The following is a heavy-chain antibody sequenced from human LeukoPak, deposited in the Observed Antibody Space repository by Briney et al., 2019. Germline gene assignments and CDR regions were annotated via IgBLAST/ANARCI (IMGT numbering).Heavy chain of an antibody. V-gene: IGHV4-4*07. CDR2: IYTSGST. CDR3: ARERTGKYSSGWYASDY. J-gene: IGHJ4*02. Sequence: SETLSLTCTVSGGSISSYYWSWIRQPAGKGLEWIGRIYTSGSTNYNPSLKSRVTMSADTSKNQFCLKLSCVTAADTAVYYCARERTGKYSSGWYASDYWGQGTLVTVSS. CDR1: GGSISSYY. D-gene: IGHD6-19*01.